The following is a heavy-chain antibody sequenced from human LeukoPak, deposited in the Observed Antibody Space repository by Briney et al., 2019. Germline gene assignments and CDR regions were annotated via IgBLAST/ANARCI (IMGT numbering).Heavy chain of an antibody. V-gene: IGHV3-30*18. D-gene: IGHD1-1*01. J-gene: IGHJ4*02. CDR2: ISYDGSNK. CDR3: AKSARGGTDY. Sequence: GGSLRLSCAASGFTFSSYGMHWVRQAPGKGLEWVAVISYDGSNKYYADSVKGRFTISRDNSKNTLYLQMNSLRAEDTAVYYCAKSARGGTDYWGQGTLVTVSS. CDR1: GFTFSSYG.